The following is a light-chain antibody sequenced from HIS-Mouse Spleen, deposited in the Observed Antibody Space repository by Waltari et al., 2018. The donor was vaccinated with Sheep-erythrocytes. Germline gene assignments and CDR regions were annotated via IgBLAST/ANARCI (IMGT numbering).Light chain of an antibody. CDR1: NIGRKS. Sequence: SYVLTQPPSVSVAPGQTARITRGGNNIGRKSVHRSQQKPGQAPVLVVYDDSDRPSGIPERFSGSNSGNTATLTISRVEAGDEADYYCQVWDSSSDHPYVFGTGTKVTVL. CDR2: DDS. CDR3: QVWDSSSDHPYV. V-gene: IGLV3-21*02. J-gene: IGLJ1*01.